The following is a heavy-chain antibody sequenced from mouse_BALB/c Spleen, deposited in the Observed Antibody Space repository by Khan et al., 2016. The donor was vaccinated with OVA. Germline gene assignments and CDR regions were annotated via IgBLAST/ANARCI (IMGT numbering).Heavy chain of an antibody. D-gene: IGHD2-1*01. CDR1: GFSFSSYG. J-gene: IGHJ3*01. V-gene: IGHV5-6*01. CDR2: ISSGGSYT. Sequence: EVELVESGGDLVRPGGSLKLSCAASGFSFSSYGMSWVRQTPDKRLEWVATISSGGSYTYYPDSVKGRFTISRDNAKNTLYPQMSSLKSEETARYDCTRHGNYWFAYWGQGTLVTVSA. CDR3: TRHGNYWFAY.